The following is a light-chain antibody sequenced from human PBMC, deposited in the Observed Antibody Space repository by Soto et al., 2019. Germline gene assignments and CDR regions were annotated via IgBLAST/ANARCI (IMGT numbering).Light chain of an antibody. Sequence: DIQMTQSPSSLSASVGDRVTITCRASQTISTYLNWYQQKPGTAPKLLIYDASTLQSGVPSRFRGSGSGTDFTLTISNLQPEDLATFYCQQSFSRPMYTFGQGTKVDNK. J-gene: IGKJ2*01. CDR1: QTISTY. V-gene: IGKV1-39*01. CDR2: DAS. CDR3: QQSFSRPMYT.